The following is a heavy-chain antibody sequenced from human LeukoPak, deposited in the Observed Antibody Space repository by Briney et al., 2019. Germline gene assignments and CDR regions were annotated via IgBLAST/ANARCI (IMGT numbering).Heavy chain of an antibody. Sequence: GGSLRLSCAASGFTFSIYAMSWVRQAPGKGLEWVSGISGSGGSTNYADSVKGRFTISRDNSKNTLYLQMNSLRAEDTAVYYCAKGMDCSSTSCYYYFEYWGQGTLVTVSS. CDR1: GFTFSIYA. CDR2: ISGSGGST. V-gene: IGHV3-23*01. J-gene: IGHJ4*02. CDR3: AKGMDCSSTSCYYYFEY. D-gene: IGHD2-2*01.